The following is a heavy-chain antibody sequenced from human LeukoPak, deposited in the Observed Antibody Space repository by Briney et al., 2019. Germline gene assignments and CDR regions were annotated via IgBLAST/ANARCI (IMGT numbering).Heavy chain of an antibody. Sequence: PSETLTLPCAVYGGAFSGYYWSWLRQPPGKGLEWIGEINHSGSTNYNPSLKSRVTISVDTSKNQFSLKLSSVTAADTAVYYCARGFYKFAGGPAKGWFDPWGQGTLVTVSS. CDR1: GGAFSGYY. D-gene: IGHD2-15*01. CDR2: INHSGST. CDR3: ARGFYKFAGGPAKGWFDP. J-gene: IGHJ5*02. V-gene: IGHV4-34*01.